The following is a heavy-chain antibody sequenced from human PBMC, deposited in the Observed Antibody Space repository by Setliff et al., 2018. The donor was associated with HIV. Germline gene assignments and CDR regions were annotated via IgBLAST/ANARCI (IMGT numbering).Heavy chain of an antibody. D-gene: IGHD2-21*02. CDR3: ASRGIVVVTMSMPDEFFVH. Sequence: SETLSLTCSVSGGSISSDNYYWGWIRQAPGKGLEWIGIIYYSGTTYYNPSLRGRVTISVDRSRNQFSRTLNSVTAADTATYYCASRGIVVVTMSMPDEFFVHWGHGTLVTVSS. J-gene: IGHJ1*01. V-gene: IGHV4-39*01. CDR1: GGSISSDNYY. CDR2: IYYSGTT.